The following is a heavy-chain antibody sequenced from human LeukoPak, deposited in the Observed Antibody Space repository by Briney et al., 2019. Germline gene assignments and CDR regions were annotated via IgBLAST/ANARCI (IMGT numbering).Heavy chain of an antibody. CDR3: ARFYGSGSYNSWFDP. J-gene: IGHJ5*02. D-gene: IGHD3-10*01. CDR1: GGSISSSSYY. CDR2: IYYSGST. V-gene: IGHV4-39*07. Sequence: SETLSLTCTVSGGSISSSSYYWGWIRQPPGKGLEWIGSIYYSGSTYYNPSLKSRVTISVDTSKNQFSLKLSSVTAADTAVYYCARFYGSGSYNSWFDPWGQGTLVTVSS.